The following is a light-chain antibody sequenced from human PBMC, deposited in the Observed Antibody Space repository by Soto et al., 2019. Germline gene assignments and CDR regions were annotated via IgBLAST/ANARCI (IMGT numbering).Light chain of an antibody. CDR1: GSNIGTNY. Sequence: QSVLTQPPSASGTPGQRVTISCSGSGSNIGTNYVYWYQQLPGAAPKLLIYRDDQRPSGVPDRFSASKSGTSASLAISGLRSEDEADYYCAAWDDSLRGEFGGGTKLTVL. CDR2: RDD. J-gene: IGLJ2*01. CDR3: AAWDDSLRGE. V-gene: IGLV1-47*01.